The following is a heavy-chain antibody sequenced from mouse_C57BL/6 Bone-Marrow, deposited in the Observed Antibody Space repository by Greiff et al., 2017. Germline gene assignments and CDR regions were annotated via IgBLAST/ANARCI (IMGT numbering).Heavy chain of an antibody. CDR3: APPLNFAMDY. D-gene: IGHD6-1*01. J-gene: IGHJ4*01. CDR1: GFNIKDYY. V-gene: IGHV14-1*01. CDR2: IDPEDGDT. Sequence: DVKLQESGAELVRPGASVKLSCTASGFNIKDYYMHWVKQRPEQGLEWIGRIDPEDGDTEYAPKFQGKATMTADTSSNTAYLQLSSLTSEDTAVYYCAPPLNFAMDYWGQGTSVTVSS.